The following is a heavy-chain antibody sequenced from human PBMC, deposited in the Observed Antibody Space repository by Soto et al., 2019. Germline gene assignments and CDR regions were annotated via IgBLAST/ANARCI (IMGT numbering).Heavy chain of an antibody. CDR2: INPSGGST. V-gene: IGHV1-46*03. J-gene: IGHJ6*03. D-gene: IGHD3-3*01. Sequence: QVQLVQSGAEVKKPGASVKVSCKASGYTFTSYYMHWVRQAPGQGLEWMGIINPSGGSTSYAQKFPGRVTMTRDTSTSTVYMELSSLRSEDTAVYYCARELWSGYYQYYYYMDVWGKGTTVTVSS. CDR3: ARELWSGYYQYYYYMDV. CDR1: GYTFTSYY.